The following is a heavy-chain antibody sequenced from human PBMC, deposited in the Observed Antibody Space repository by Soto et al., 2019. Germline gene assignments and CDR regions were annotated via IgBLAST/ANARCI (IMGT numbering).Heavy chain of an antibody. Sequence: QITLKESGPTLVKPTQTLTLTCTFSGFSLSTSGVGVGWIRQPPGKALEWLALIYWDDDKRYSPSLKSRLTITTDTSKNQVVLTMTNMDPVDTATYYCAHRPLELPFPFYYYYCGMDVWGQGTTVTVSS. CDR3: AHRPLELPFPFYYYYCGMDV. CDR1: GFSLSTSGVG. V-gene: IGHV2-5*02. CDR2: IYWDDDK. D-gene: IGHD1-7*01. J-gene: IGHJ6*02.